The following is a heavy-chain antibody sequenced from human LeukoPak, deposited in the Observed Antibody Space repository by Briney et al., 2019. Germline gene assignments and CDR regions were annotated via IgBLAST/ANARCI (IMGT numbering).Heavy chain of an antibody. J-gene: IGHJ6*03. CDR2: INSDGSST. CDR3: AKGSKEVLFTRDHYMDV. Sequence: GGSLRLSCAASGFTFSSYWMHWVRQAPGKGLVWVSRINSDGSSTSYADSVKGRFTISRDNSKNTLYLQMNSLRAEDTAVYYCAKGSKEVLFTRDHYMDVWGKGTTVTISS. CDR1: GFTFSSYW. D-gene: IGHD3-3*01. V-gene: IGHV3-74*01.